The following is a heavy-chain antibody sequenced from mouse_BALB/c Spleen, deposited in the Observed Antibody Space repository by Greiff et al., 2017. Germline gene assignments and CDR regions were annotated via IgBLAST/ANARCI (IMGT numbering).Heavy chain of an antibody. CDR1: GFNIKDYY. CDR3: NAWGCNPLDY. V-gene: IGHV14-4*02. Sequence: VQLQQSGAELVRSGASVKLSCTASGFNIKDYYMHWVKQRPEQGLEWIGWIDPENGDTEYAPKFQGKATMTADTSSNTAYLQLSSLTSEDTAVYYCNAWGCNPLDYWGQGTTLTVSS. J-gene: IGHJ2*01. CDR2: IDPENGDT. D-gene: IGHD2-1*01.